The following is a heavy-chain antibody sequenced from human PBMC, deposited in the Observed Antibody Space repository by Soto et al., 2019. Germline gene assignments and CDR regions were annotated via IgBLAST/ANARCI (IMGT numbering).Heavy chain of an antibody. D-gene: IGHD3-22*01. Sequence: QVQLQESGPGLVKPSQTLSLTCTVSGGSISSGGYYWSWIRQHPGKGLEWIGYIYYSGSTYYNTSLKSRVTISVDTSKDQFSLKLSSVTAADTAVYYCARGGYDDSSGYYPGYWGQGTLVTVSS. CDR1: GGSISSGGYY. CDR3: ARGGYDDSSGYYPGY. CDR2: IYYSGST. J-gene: IGHJ4*02. V-gene: IGHV4-31*03.